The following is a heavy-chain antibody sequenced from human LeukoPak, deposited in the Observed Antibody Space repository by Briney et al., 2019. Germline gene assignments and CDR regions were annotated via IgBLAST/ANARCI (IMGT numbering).Heavy chain of an antibody. CDR1: GGSMSSYY. CDR3: ARAGYSSAWASRFDP. V-gene: IGHV4-59*01. J-gene: IGHJ5*02. CDR2: IYYSGST. D-gene: IGHD6-19*01. Sequence: SETLSLTCTVSGGSMSSYYWSWIRQPPGKGLEWIGYIYYSGSTNYNPSLKSRITISVDTSKNQFSLKLSSVTAADTAVYYCARAGYSSAWASRFDPWGQGTLVTVSS.